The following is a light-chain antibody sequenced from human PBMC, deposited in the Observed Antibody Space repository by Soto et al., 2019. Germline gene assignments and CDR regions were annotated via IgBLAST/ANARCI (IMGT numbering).Light chain of an antibody. CDR3: QQYGSSPPIT. J-gene: IGKJ5*01. Sequence: EIVLTQSPGTLSLSPGERATLSCRASRSVSGSYLAWYQQKPGQALRLLIYDASSRATGIPDRFSGSGSGTDFTLTISRLEPEDFVMYYCQQYGSSPPITFGQGTRLEI. V-gene: IGKV3-20*01. CDR1: RSVSGSY. CDR2: DAS.